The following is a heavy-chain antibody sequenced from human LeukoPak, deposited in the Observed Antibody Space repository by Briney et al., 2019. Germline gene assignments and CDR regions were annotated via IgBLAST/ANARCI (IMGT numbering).Heavy chain of an antibody. CDR1: GYTFTSYY. Sequence: WASVKVSCKASGYTFTSYYMHWVRQAPGQGLEWMGIINPSGGSTSYAQKFQGRVTMTRDTSTSTVYMELSSLRSEDTAVYYCARVHDFWSGPRPQFDYWGQGTLVTVSS. V-gene: IGHV1-46*01. D-gene: IGHD3-3*01. CDR2: INPSGGST. J-gene: IGHJ4*02. CDR3: ARVHDFWSGPRPQFDY.